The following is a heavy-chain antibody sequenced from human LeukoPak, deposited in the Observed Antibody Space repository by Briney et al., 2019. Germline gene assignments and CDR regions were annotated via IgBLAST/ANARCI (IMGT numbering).Heavy chain of an antibody. CDR1: GFTFSSYG. Sequence: PGGSLRLSCAASGFTFSSYGMHWVRQAPGKGLEWVAFIRYDGSNKYYADSVKGRFTIPRDNSKNTLYLQMNSLRAEDTAVYYCAKRRGSSSWYLDYWGQGTLVTVSS. D-gene: IGHD6-13*01. J-gene: IGHJ4*02. V-gene: IGHV3-30*02. CDR2: IRYDGSNK. CDR3: AKRRGSSSWYLDY.